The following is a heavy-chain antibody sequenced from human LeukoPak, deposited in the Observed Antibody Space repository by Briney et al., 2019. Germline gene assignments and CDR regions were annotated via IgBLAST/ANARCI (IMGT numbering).Heavy chain of an antibody. V-gene: IGHV4-39*01. D-gene: IGHD3-9*01. CDR1: GGSITRSGYY. CDR2: IYYSGTT. J-gene: IGHJ6*02. CDR3: ARIGLTYYDKKRAPMDV. Sequence: PSETLSLACTLSGGSITRSGYYWGWIRQPPGKGLEWIGDIYYSGTTYYNPSLKSRVTISVDTSKNQFSLKLSSVTAADTAVYYCARIGLTYYDKKRAPMDVWGQGTTVTVSS.